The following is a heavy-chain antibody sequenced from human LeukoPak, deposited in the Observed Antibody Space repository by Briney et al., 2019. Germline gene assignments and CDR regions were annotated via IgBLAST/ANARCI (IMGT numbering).Heavy chain of an antibody. J-gene: IGHJ4*02. CDR2: ITGSGDSA. D-gene: IGHD5-24*01. V-gene: IGHV3-23*01. CDR1: GFTFSSYA. Sequence: GGSLRLSCAASGFTFSSYAMTWVRQAPGKGLEWVSAITGSGDSAYYSDSVKGRFTISRDQSKSTVYLQMNSLRAEDTAVYYCAKDDRWLQFCCWGQGTLVTVSA. CDR3: AKDDRWLQFCC.